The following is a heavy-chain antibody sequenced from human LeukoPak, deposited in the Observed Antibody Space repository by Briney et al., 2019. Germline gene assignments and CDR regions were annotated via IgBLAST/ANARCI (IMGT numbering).Heavy chain of an antibody. CDR1: GGSISSYY. CDR2: IYTSGST. D-gene: IGHD5-18*01. J-gene: IGHJ6*03. V-gene: IGHV4-4*07. Sequence: SETLSLTCTVSGGSISSYYWSWIRQPAGKGLEWIGRIYTSGSTNYNPSLKSRVTMSVDTSKNQFSLKLSSVTAADTAVYYCASGGVRGYSYGYDYYYYYMDVWGKGTTVTISS. CDR3: ASGGVRGYSYGYDYYYYYMDV.